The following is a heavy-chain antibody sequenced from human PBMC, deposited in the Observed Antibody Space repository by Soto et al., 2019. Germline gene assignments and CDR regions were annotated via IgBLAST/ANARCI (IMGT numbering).Heavy chain of an antibody. V-gene: IGHV1-18*01. Sequence: GASVKVSCKASGYTFTSYGISWVRQAPGQGLEWMGWISAYNGNTNYAQKLQGRVTMTTDTSTSTAYMELRSLRSDDTAVYYCARDGSITIFGVVTPNWFDPWGQGTLVTVSS. CDR2: ISAYNGNT. CDR3: ARDGSITIFGVVTPNWFDP. J-gene: IGHJ5*02. D-gene: IGHD3-3*01. CDR1: GYTFTSYG.